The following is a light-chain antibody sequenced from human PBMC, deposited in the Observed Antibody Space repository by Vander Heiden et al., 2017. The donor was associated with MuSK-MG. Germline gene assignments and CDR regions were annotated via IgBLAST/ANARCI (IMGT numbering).Light chain of an antibody. Sequence: DIQMTQSPSTLSASVGDEVTITCRVSQSINTWLAWYQQKPGKAPKLLIYKASSLESGVPSRFSGSGSGTDFTLTINGLQPDDFSTYYCQQYNSFSMTFGQGTNVEIK. CDR3: QQYNSFSMT. J-gene: IGKJ1*01. CDR2: KAS. CDR1: QSINTW. V-gene: IGKV1-5*03.